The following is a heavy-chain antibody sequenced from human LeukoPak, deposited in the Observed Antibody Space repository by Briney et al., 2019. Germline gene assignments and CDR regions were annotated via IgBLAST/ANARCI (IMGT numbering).Heavy chain of an antibody. CDR2: IRSKAYGGTT. D-gene: IGHD6-19*01. J-gene: IGHJ4*02. CDR3: TTGIAVAGADY. Sequence: GGSLRLSCTASGSTFGDYAMSWFRQAPGKGLEWVGFIRSKAYGGTTEYAASVKGRFTISRDDSKSIAYLQMNSLKTEDTAVYYCTTGIAVAGADYWGQGTLVTVSS. CDR1: GSTFGDYA. V-gene: IGHV3-49*03.